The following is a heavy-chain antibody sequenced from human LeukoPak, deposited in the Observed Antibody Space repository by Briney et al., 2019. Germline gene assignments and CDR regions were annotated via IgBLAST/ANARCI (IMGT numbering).Heavy chain of an antibody. Sequence: RASVKVSCKASGYTFTSYGISWVRQAPGQGLEWMGWISPYNGNTNYAQKLQGRVTMTTDTSTSTAYMDLRSLRSDDTAVYYCARKLYDSSRYGQTYYFDYWGQGTLVTVSS. CDR1: GYTFTSYG. CDR3: ARKLYDSSRYGQTYYFDY. CDR2: ISPYNGNT. V-gene: IGHV1-18*01. J-gene: IGHJ4*02. D-gene: IGHD3-22*01.